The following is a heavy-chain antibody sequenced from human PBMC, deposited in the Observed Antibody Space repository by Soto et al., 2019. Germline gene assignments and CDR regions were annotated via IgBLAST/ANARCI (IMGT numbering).Heavy chain of an antibody. J-gene: IGHJ4*02. V-gene: IGHV3-7*01. CDR3: VGDGSSGRHFDS. CDR2: IRQDGSQK. D-gene: IGHD6-19*01. Sequence: GGSLRLSCEASGFTFSNYWMSWIRQAPGKGLEWVANIRQDGSQKYLVDSVTGRFTISRDNAKNSLYLQMNGLRTEDTAVYYCVGDGSSGRHFDSWGQGTLVTVSS. CDR1: GFTFSNYW.